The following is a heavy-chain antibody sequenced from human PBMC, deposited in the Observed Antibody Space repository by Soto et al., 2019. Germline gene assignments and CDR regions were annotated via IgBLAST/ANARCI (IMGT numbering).Heavy chain of an antibody. J-gene: IGHJ4*02. CDR3: ASTGAGRYTAMFTPVIVVLRTFDY. V-gene: IGHV4-4*02. Sequence: PSETLSLTCAVSGGSISSSSWWSWVRQPPGKGLEWIGEIHHSGSTNYNPSLKSRDTIKVDKSKNQFSLKLSSVTAADTAVYYCASTGAGRYTAMFTPVIVVLRTFDYWGQGTLVTVSS. CDR2: IHHSGST. D-gene: IGHD5-18*01. CDR1: GGSISSSSW.